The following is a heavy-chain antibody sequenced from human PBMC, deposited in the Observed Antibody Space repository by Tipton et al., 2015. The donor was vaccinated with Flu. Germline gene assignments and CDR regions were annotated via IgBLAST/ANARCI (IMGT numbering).Heavy chain of an antibody. D-gene: IGHD3-22*01. J-gene: IGHJ2*01. Sequence: SLRLSCAASGFTFSSYAMSWVRQAPGKGLEWVSAISGSGGSTYYADSVKGRFTISRDNSKNTLYLQMNSLRAEDTAVYYCAKSPPRITMIPRFPWYFDLWGRGTLVTVSS. CDR1: GFTFSSYA. CDR3: AKSPPRITMIPRFPWYFDL. CDR2: ISGSGGST. V-gene: IGHV3-23*01.